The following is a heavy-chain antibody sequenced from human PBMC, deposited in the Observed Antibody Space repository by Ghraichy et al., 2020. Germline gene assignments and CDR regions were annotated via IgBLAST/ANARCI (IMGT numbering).Heavy chain of an antibody. J-gene: IGHJ5*02. Sequence: SETLSLTCAVYGGSFSDYYLTWIRQPPGKGLQWIGAINHRGSTNYNPSLKSRVTISLDTSRNQFSLKLNSLTAADTAVYYCASTSYDILTGYQPLYTWGPGTLVTVSS. CDR1: GGSFSDYY. V-gene: IGHV4-34*01. D-gene: IGHD3-9*01. CDR2: INHRGST. CDR3: ASTSYDILTGYQPLYT.